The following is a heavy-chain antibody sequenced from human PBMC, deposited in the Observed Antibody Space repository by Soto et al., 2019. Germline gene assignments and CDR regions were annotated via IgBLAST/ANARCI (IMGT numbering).Heavy chain of an antibody. Sequence: QVQLVQSGAEVKKPGSSVKVSCKASGGTFSSYAISWVRQAPGQGLEWMGGIIPIFGTANYAQKFQRRVTITAEESTSKAYMELSSLRSEDTAVYYWSREDISAAGIHFDYWGQGTLVTVSS. D-gene: IGHD6-13*01. CDR1: GGTFSSYA. CDR2: IIPIFGTA. CDR3: SREDISAAGIHFDY. J-gene: IGHJ4*02. V-gene: IGHV1-69*01.